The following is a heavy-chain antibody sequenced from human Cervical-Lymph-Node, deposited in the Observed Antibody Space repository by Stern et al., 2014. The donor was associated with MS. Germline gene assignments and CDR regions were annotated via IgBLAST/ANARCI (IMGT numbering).Heavy chain of an antibody. Sequence: EDQLGESGGGLVQPGRSLRLSCTASGFTFSAYPMNWVRQAPGKGLEWISYISSTSITINYADSVKGRFTISRDNAKDSVYLQMNSLRAEDTAMYYCARFRRHDGSGFCLDSWGQGTLVTVSS. CDR1: GFTFSAYP. J-gene: IGHJ4*02. D-gene: IGHD3-22*01. CDR2: ISSTSITI. CDR3: ARFRRHDGSGFCLDS. V-gene: IGHV3-48*01.